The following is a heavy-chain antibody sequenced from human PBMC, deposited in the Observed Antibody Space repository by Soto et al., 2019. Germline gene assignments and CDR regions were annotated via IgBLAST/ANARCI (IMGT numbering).Heavy chain of an antibody. V-gene: IGHV3-30*18. D-gene: IGHD1-7*01. J-gene: IGHJ4*02. CDR1: GFTFSSYG. CDR2: ISYDGSNK. CDR3: AKDLSNWNYVGELDY. Sequence: GGSLRLSCAASGFTFSSYGMHWVRQAPGKGLEWVAVISYDGSNKYYADSVKGRFTISRDNSKNTLYLQMNSLRAEDTAVYYCAKDLSNWNYVGELDYWGQGTLVTVSS.